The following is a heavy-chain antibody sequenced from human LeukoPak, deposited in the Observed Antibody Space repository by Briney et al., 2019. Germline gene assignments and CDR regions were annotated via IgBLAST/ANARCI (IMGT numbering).Heavy chain of an antibody. Sequence: GGSLRLSCAASGFTFSSYSMNWVRQAPGKGLEWVSSISSSSSYIYYADSVKGRFTISRDNAKNSLYLQMNSLRAEDTAVYYCARDPPTTVTTDSDYWGQGTLVTVSS. V-gene: IGHV3-21*01. D-gene: IGHD4-17*01. J-gene: IGHJ4*02. CDR2: ISSSSSYI. CDR3: ARDPPTTVTTDSDY. CDR1: GFTFSSYS.